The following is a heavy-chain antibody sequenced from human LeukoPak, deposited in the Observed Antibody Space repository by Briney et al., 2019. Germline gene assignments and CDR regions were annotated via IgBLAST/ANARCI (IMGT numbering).Heavy chain of an antibody. J-gene: IGHJ5*02. V-gene: IGHV4-30-2*01. Sequence: SETLSFTCAVSGGSISSGGYSWSWIRQPPGKGLEWIGYIYHSGSTYYNPSLKSRVTISVDRSKNQFSLKLSSVTAADTAVYYCARDKGDFWSGLNWFDPWGQGTLVTVSS. CDR1: GGSISSGGYS. D-gene: IGHD3-3*01. CDR2: IYHSGST. CDR3: ARDKGDFWSGLNWFDP.